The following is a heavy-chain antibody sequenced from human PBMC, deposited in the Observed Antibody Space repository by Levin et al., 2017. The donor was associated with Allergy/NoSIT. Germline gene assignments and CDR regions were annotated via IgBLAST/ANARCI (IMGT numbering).Heavy chain of an antibody. D-gene: IGHD3-10*01. Sequence: SETLSLTCAVYGGSFMGYYLTWIRQPPGKGLEWIGEINHSGSTNYNPSLKSRVTISVDTSKNQFSLKLTSVTAADTAVYYCARGRDVLLWFGESRGNWFDPWGQGTLVTVSS. CDR2: INHSGST. V-gene: IGHV4-34*01. J-gene: IGHJ5*02. CDR3: ARGRDVLLWFGESRGNWFDP. CDR1: GGSFMGYY.